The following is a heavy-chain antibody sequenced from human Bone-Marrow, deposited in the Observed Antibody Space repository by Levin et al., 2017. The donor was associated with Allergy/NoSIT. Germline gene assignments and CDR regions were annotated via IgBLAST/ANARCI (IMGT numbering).Heavy chain of an antibody. D-gene: IGHD2-21*02. CDR3: AGGWAPAGDSDASFNY. Sequence: SPTLSLTCTVSGGSIRTYFWHWIRQPPGKGLEWIGYIHDSGSTKYNPSLKSRVTISLDTSTNQFSLKLSSLTATDTAVYYCAGGWAPAGDSDASFNYWGQGTLVTVSS. V-gene: IGHV4-59*03. CDR2: IHDSGST. J-gene: IGHJ4*02. CDR1: GGSIRTYF.